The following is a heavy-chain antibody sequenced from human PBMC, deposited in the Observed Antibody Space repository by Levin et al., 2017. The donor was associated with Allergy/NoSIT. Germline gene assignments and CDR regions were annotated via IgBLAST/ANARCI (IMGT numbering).Heavy chain of an antibody. V-gene: IGHV5-51*01. Sequence: GASVKVSCQGSGYSFTSYWIGWVRQMPGKGLEWMGIIYPGDSDTRYSPSFQGQVTNSADKSISTAYLQWSSLKASDTAIYYCARRGTRDYYYYMDVWGKGTTVTVSS. CDR2: IYPGDSDT. CDR1: GYSFTSYW. CDR3: ARRGTRDYYYYMDV. J-gene: IGHJ6*03. D-gene: IGHD1-1*01.